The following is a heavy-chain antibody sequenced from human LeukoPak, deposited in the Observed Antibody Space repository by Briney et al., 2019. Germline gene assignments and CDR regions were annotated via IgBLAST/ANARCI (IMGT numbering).Heavy chain of an antibody. CDR2: IYSGGST. J-gene: IGHJ6*02. Sequence: GGSLRLSCAASGFTVSSNYMSWVRQAPGKGLEWVSVIYSGGSTYYADSVKGRFTISRDNSKNTLYLQINSLRAEDTAVYYRARDYYYYYGMDVWGQGTTVTVSS. CDR3: ARDYYYYYGMDV. CDR1: GFTVSSNY. V-gene: IGHV3-66*01.